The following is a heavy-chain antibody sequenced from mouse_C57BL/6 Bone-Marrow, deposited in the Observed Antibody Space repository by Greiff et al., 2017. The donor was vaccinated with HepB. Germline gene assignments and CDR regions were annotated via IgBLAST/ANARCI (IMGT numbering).Heavy chain of an antibody. Sequence: DVKLVESEGGLVQPGSSMKLSCTASGFTFSDYYMAWVRQVPEKGLEWVANINYDGSSTYYLDSLKSRFIISRDNAKNILYLQMSSLKSEDTATYYCARTPTVVAPYAMDYWGQGTSVTVSS. J-gene: IGHJ4*01. CDR3: ARTPTVVAPYAMDY. D-gene: IGHD1-1*01. V-gene: IGHV5-16*01. CDR1: GFTFSDYY. CDR2: INYDGSST.